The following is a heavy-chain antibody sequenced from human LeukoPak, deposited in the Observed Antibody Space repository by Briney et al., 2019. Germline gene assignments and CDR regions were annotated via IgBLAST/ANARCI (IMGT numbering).Heavy chain of an antibody. CDR1: GYSFTSYW. Sequence: GESLKISCKGSGYSFTSYWIGWVRQMPGKGLEWMGIIYPNDSDTRYSPSFQGQVIISADKSISTAYVQWSSLKASDTAMYYCARLATLMVRGVIEAYYYMDVRGKGTTVTISS. J-gene: IGHJ6*03. CDR2: IYPNDSDT. V-gene: IGHV5-51*01. D-gene: IGHD3-10*01. CDR3: ARLATLMVRGVIEAYYYMDV.